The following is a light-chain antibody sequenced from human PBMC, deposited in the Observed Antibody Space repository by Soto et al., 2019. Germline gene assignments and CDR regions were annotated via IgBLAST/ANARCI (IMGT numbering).Light chain of an antibody. Sequence: EIVMRQSPATLSVSPGERSTLSCRASRSVSSNFAWYQQKPGQAPRLLIYDASTRATGIPARFSGSGSGTEFTLTISSLQSEDFAVYYCQQYKKWPRTFGHGTKVDIK. CDR1: RSVSSN. CDR3: QQYKKWPRT. J-gene: IGKJ1*01. V-gene: IGKV3-15*01. CDR2: DAS.